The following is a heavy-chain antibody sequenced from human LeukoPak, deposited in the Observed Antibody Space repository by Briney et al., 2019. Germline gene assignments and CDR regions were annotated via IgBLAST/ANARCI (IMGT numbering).Heavy chain of an antibody. CDR2: INWNGGST. D-gene: IGHD6-13*01. Sequence: GVSLRLSCAASGFTFDDYGMSWVRQAPGKGLEWVSGINWNGGSTGYADSVKGRFTISRDNAKNSLYLQMNSLRAEDTALYYCARDPAWAAAGIWFDPWGQGTLVTVSS. V-gene: IGHV3-20*04. J-gene: IGHJ5*02. CDR1: GFTFDDYG. CDR3: ARDPAWAAAGIWFDP.